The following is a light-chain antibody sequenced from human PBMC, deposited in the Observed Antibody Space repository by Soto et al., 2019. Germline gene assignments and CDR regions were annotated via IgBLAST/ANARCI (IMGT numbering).Light chain of an antibody. CDR2: KAS. J-gene: IGKJ1*01. V-gene: IGKV1-5*03. CDR3: QQYNSYPWM. Sequence: DIPMTQSPSTLSASVGDRVTVTCRASQSISSWLAWYQQKPGKAPKALIYKASNLESGVPSRFSGSGSGTEFTLTISSLQPDDFATYYCQQYNSYPWMFGQGTKVEIK. CDR1: QSISSW.